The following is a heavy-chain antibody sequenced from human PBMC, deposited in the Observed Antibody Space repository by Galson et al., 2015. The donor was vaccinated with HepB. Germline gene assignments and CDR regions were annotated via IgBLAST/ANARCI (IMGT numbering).Heavy chain of an antibody. CDR2: ISSSSSTI. CDR1: GFTFSSYS. V-gene: IGHV3-48*01. CDR3: ARDCWGVGIGGSCFDY. J-gene: IGHJ4*02. Sequence: SLRLSCAASGFTFSSYSMNWVRQAPGKGLEWVSYISSSSSTIYYADSVKGRFTISRDNAKNSLYLQMNSLRAEDTAVYYCARDCWGVGIGGSCFDYWGQGTLVTVSS. D-gene: IGHD3-16*01.